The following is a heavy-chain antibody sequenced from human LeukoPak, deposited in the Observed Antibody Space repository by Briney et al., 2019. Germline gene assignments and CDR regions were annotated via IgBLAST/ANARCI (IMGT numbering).Heavy chain of an antibody. CDR2: FDPGDDKT. J-gene: IGHJ4*02. CDR1: GHTLSGLS. V-gene: IGHV1-24*01. Sequence: GASVKVSCKVSGHTLSGLSMHWGRQAPGKGLQWMGGFDPGDDKTIYAQSFQGRVTMIEDTSTDTAYMELSNLRSEDTAIYYCATDLATIVTVTNYWGQGTLVTVSS. D-gene: IGHD5-24*01. CDR3: ATDLATIVTVTNY.